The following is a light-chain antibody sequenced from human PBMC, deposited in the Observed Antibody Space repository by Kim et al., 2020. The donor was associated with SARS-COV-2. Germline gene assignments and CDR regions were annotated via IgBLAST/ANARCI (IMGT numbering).Light chain of an antibody. V-gene: IGKV1-39*01. CDR3: QQNYNTPYS. CDR1: QSIGRF. Sequence: SASVGDRVTITCRASQSIGRFVNWYQQKPGKAPGLLIYSASTLQTGVPSRFSGSGSGTDFTLSIDSLQPEDFVAYFCQQNYNTPYSFGQGTKLEI. CDR2: SAS. J-gene: IGKJ2*03.